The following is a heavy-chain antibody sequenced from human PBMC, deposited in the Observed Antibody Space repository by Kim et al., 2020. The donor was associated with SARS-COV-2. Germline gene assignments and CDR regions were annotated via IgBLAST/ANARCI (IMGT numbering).Heavy chain of an antibody. D-gene: IGHD4-17*01. CDR1: GFTFSSYA. V-gene: IGHV3-30-3*01. J-gene: IGHJ4*02. Sequence: GGSLRLSCAASGFTFSSYAMHWVRQAPGKGLEWVAVISYDGSNKYYADSVKGRFTISRDNSKNTLYLQMNSLRTEDTAVYYCAREGITVTNLIFDYWGQGTLITVSS. CDR2: ISYDGSNK. CDR3: AREGITVTNLIFDY.